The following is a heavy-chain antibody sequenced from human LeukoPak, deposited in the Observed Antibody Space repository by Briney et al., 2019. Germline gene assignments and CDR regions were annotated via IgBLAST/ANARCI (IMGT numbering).Heavy chain of an antibody. J-gene: IGHJ4*02. CDR2: IYYSGST. CDR1: GGSISSYY. Sequence: SETLSLTCTVSGGSISSYYWSWIRQPPGKGLEWIGYIYYSGSTNYNPSLKSRVTISVDTSKSQFSLKLNSVTAADTAVYYCARVGDTSSYYYFLDFWGQGTLVTVSS. V-gene: IGHV4-59*08. CDR3: ARVGDTSSYYYFLDF. D-gene: IGHD3-22*01.